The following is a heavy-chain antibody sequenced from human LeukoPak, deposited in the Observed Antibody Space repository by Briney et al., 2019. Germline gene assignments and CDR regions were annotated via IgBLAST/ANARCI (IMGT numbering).Heavy chain of an antibody. Sequence: AESLSLSCAASGFSFSSYETNWVRHPPGKGLEWVSSIISSGSTIYYANSVKGRFTISRDNAKNSLYLQMNSLRAEDTAVYYCARVRVLLWFGERDYGMDVWGKGTTVTVSS. CDR1: GFSFSSYE. V-gene: IGHV3-48*03. J-gene: IGHJ6*04. D-gene: IGHD3-10*01. CDR3: ARVRVLLWFGERDYGMDV. CDR2: IISSGSTI.